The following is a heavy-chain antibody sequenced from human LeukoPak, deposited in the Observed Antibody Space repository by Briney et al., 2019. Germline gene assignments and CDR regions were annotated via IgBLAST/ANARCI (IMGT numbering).Heavy chain of an antibody. CDR1: GGSISSYY. D-gene: IGHD5-18*01. CDR2: IYYSGST. CDR3: ARARGYSYGYYYYYYMDV. Sequence: PSETLSLTCSVSGGSISSYYWSWIRQPPGKGLEWIGYIYYSGSTNYNPSLKSRVTISVDTSKNQFSLKLSSVTAADTAVYYCARARGYSYGYYYYYYMDVWGKGTTVTVSS. J-gene: IGHJ6*03. V-gene: IGHV4-59*12.